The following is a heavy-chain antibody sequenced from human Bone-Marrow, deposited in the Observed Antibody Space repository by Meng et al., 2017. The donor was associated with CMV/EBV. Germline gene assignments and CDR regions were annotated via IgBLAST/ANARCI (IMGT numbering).Heavy chain of an antibody. CDR2: ISYDGSNK. CDR1: GFTFSSYA. D-gene: IGHD3-3*01. V-gene: IGHV3-30*04. J-gene: IGHJ4*02. Sequence: GGSLRLSCAAPGFTFSSYAMHWVRQAPGKGLEWVAVISYDGSNKYYADSVKGRFTISRDNSKNTLYLQMNSLRAEDTAVYYCARDRGGYNTYYDFWSGYYLGYWGQGTLVTVSS. CDR3: ARDRGGYNTYYDFWSGYYLGY.